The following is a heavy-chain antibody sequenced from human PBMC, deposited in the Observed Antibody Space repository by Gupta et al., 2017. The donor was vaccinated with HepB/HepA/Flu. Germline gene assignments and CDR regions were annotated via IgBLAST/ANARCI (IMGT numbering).Heavy chain of an antibody. D-gene: IGHD3-22*01. Sequence: QVQLVESGGGLVRPGGSLRLPFAASGFPFSASYISWLRQAPGKGLEWVSYISSSGSTIYYADSVKGRFTISRDNAKNSLYLQMNSLRAEDTAVYYCARDTHYYYDSSGDSDYWGQGTLVTVSS. J-gene: IGHJ4*02. CDR1: GFPFSASY. CDR3: ARDTHYYYDSSGDSDY. V-gene: IGHV3-11*04. CDR2: ISSSGSTI.